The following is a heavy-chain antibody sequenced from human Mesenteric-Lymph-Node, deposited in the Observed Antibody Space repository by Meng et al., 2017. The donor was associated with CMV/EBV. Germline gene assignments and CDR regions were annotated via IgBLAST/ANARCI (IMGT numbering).Heavy chain of an antibody. CDR2: IYGGGTT. CDR3: AGESGVPNGMDV. CDR1: GFIVSKNY. Sequence: GGSLRLSCAASGFIVSKNYMNWVRQAPGKGLEWVSVIYGGGTTYYADSVKGRLTISRDNSYNTLFLQMNSLRAEDTAVYYCAGESGVPNGMDVWGQGTTVTVSS. J-gene: IGHJ6*02. D-gene: IGHD2-2*01. V-gene: IGHV3-53*01.